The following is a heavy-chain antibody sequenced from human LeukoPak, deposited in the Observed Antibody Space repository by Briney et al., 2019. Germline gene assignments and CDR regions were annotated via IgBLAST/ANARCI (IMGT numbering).Heavy chain of an antibody. Sequence: GSLRLSCAASGFTFSSYAMSWVRQAPGKGLEWVSAISGSGGSTYYADPVKGRFTISRDNSKNTLFLQMNSLRAEDTAVYYCAKISGYYPSDYWGLGTLVTVSS. D-gene: IGHD3-22*01. CDR1: GFTFSSYA. V-gene: IGHV3-23*01. CDR2: ISGSGGST. CDR3: AKISGYYPSDY. J-gene: IGHJ4*02.